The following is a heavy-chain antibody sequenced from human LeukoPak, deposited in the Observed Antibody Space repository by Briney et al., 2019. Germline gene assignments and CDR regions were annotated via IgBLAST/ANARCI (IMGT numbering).Heavy chain of an antibody. CDR2: IYYSGST. D-gene: IGHD6-13*01. J-gene: IGHJ6*03. CDR1: GGSISSSSYY. CDR3: ARLRWGSSSWDTPYYYYYMDV. Sequence: SETLSLTCTVSGGSISSSSYYWGWIRQPPGKGLEWSGSIYYSGSTYYNPSLKSRVTISVDTSKNQFSLKLSSVTAADAAVYYCARLRWGSSSWDTPYYYYYMDVWGKGTTVTVSS. V-gene: IGHV4-39*01.